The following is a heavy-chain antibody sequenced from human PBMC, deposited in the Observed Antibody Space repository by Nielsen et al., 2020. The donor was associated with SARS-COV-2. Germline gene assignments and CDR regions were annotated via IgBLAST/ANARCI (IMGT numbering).Heavy chain of an antibody. CDR2: IYYSGST. V-gene: IGHV4-31*03. CDR3: ARDTSGYDGFDY. D-gene: IGHD5-12*01. CDR1: GGSISSGGYY. Sequence: SETLSLTCTVSGGSISSGGYYWSWIRQHPGKGLEWIGYIYYSGSTYYNPSLKSRVTISVDTSKNQFSLKLSSVTAADTAVYYCARDTSGYDGFDYWGQGTLVTVSS. J-gene: IGHJ4*02.